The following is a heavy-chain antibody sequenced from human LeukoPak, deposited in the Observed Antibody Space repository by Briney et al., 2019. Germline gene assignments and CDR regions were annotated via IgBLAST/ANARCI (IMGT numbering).Heavy chain of an antibody. CDR3: AKDPSVVVTAFYY. J-gene: IGHJ4*02. CDR1: GFTVSSNY. Sequence: PGGSLRLSCAATGFTVSSNYMSWVRQAPGKGLEWVSVIYSGGSTYYADSVKGRFTISRDNSKNTLYLQMNSLRAEDTAVYYCAKDPSVVVTAFYYWGQGTLVTVSS. CDR2: IYSGGST. V-gene: IGHV3-53*01. D-gene: IGHD2-21*02.